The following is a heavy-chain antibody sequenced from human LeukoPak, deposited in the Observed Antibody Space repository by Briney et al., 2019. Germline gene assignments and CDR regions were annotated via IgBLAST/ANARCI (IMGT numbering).Heavy chain of an antibody. Sequence: ASVKVSCKASGYTFTSYGISWVRQAPGQGLEWMGWISAYNGNTNYAQKLQGRVTMTTDTSTSTAYMELRSLRSDDTAVYYCARGSSRIVLRYFDWYEDNWFDPWSQGTLVTVSS. J-gene: IGHJ5*02. D-gene: IGHD3-9*01. CDR1: GYTFTSYG. CDR3: ARGSSRIVLRYFDWYEDNWFDP. CDR2: ISAYNGNT. V-gene: IGHV1-18*01.